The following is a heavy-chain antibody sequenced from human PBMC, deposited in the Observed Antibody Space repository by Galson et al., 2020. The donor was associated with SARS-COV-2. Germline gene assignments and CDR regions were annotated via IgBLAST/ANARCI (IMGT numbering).Heavy chain of an antibody. CDR3: ARDMNGMAGAFDI. CDR2: ISYDGINT. D-gene: IGHD6-19*01. J-gene: IGHJ3*02. Sequence: GESLKISCVASGFTFNIYAVHWVRQAPGKGLEWVAVISYDGINTYYADSVRGRITVSRDNSESTLYLQMNSLRAEDTAVYYCARDMNGMAGAFDIWGQGTMVTVSS. CDR1: GFTFNIYA. V-gene: IGHV3-30*04.